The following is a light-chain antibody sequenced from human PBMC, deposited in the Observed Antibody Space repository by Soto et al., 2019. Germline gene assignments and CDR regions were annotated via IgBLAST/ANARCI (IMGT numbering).Light chain of an antibody. CDR3: QQYNTYWT. J-gene: IGKJ1*01. Sequence: DIQITQFPSSLSASVGDRVTITCRASQIIRTYLNWYQQKSGKAPKLLIYAASSLQSGVPSRFSGSGSGPDFTLTISSLQPDDFATYYCQQYNTYWTFGQGTKVDIK. V-gene: IGKV1-39*01. CDR2: AAS. CDR1: QIIRTY.